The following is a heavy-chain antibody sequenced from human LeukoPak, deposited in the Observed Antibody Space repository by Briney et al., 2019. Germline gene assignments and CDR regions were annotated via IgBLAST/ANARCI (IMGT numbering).Heavy chain of an antibody. CDR1: GFTFRPYG. V-gene: IGHV3-33*01. CDR2: ILNDGNTK. D-gene: IGHD2-15*01. J-gene: IGHJ4*02. CDR3: ARDIGDCSSGSCYSDYFDY. Sequence: GRSLRLSCAASGFTFRPYGMHWVRQAPGKGPEWVALILNDGNTKHYADSVRGRFTISRDNSKNTLYQQMNSLRAEDTAVYYCARDIGDCSSGSCYSDYFDYWGQGTLVTVSS.